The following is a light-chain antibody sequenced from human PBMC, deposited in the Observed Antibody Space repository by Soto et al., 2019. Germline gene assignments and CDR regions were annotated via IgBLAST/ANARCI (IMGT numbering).Light chain of an antibody. CDR3: QQSYSTPHT. J-gene: IGKJ2*01. CDR2: ADS. V-gene: IGKV1-39*01. Sequence: DIQMTQSPSSLSASVGDTVTITCRASQSISGYVNWYQQKPGKAPKLLIYADSSLQSGVPSRFSGSGSGTDFTLTITSLQPEDFAAYYCQQSYSTPHTFGQGTKLEIK. CDR1: QSISGY.